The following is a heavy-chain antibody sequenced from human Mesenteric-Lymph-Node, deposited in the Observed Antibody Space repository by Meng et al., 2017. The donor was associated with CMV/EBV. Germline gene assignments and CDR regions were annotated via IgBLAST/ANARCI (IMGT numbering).Heavy chain of an antibody. V-gene: IGHV3-7*01. CDR2: INQDGSVT. CDR1: GFIFSDYL. J-gene: IGHJ4*02. CDR3: TRDEGVVLNWRFDY. Sequence: GESLKISCVASGFIFSDYLMSWVRQAPGKGLEWLVNINQDGSVTYYVDSVKGRFTISRDNAKNSLFLQMNSLRAEDTAVYYCTRDEGVVLNWRFDYRGQGTLVTVSS. D-gene: IGHD2-21*01.